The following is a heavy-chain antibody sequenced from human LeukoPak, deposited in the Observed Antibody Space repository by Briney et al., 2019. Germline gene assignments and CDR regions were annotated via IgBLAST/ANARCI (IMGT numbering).Heavy chain of an antibody. Sequence: ASVKVSCKASGYTFTSYGISWVRQAPGQGLEWMGWISTYNGNTNYAQKLQGRVTMTTDTSTSTAYMELRSLRSDDTAVYYCARGSRGHSYVDHDAFDIWGQGTMVTVSS. CDR1: GYTFTSYG. D-gene: IGHD5-18*01. J-gene: IGHJ3*02. CDR3: ARGSRGHSYVDHDAFDI. CDR2: ISTYNGNT. V-gene: IGHV1-18*01.